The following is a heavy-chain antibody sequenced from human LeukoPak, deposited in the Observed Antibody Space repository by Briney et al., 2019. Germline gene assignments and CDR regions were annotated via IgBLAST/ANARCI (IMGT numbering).Heavy chain of an antibody. V-gene: IGHV3-43*02. J-gene: IGHJ5*01. CDR3: AKDHNYVYVWGTLDS. CDR2: INGDGGVT. CDR1: GFTFDGCA. Sequence: PGGSLRLSCTASGFTFDGCAMHWVRQVPGGGLEWISLINGDGGVTYYADSEKGRFTISRDNRRNSLYLQMNSLRSDDTAYYCCAKDHNYVYVWGTLDSWGQGTLVTVSS. D-gene: IGHD3-16*01.